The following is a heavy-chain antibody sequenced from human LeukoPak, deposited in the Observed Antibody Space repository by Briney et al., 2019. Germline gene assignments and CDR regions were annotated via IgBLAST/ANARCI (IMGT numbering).Heavy chain of an antibody. CDR1: GFTFSDYY. J-gene: IGHJ3*01. Sequence: GGSLRLSCAASGFTFSDYYMSWIRQAPGKGLEWVSYISSSGSTIYYADSVKGRFTISRDNAKNSLYLQMNSLRAEDTAMYYCARGDFSDYGDYVDAFDVWGQGTMVTVSS. D-gene: IGHD4-17*01. V-gene: IGHV3-11*04. CDR3: ARGDFSDYGDYVDAFDV. CDR2: ISSSGSTI.